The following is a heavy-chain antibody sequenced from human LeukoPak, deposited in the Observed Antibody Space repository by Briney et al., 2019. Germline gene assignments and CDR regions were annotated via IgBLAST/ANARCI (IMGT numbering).Heavy chain of an antibody. Sequence: GGSLRLSCAASGFTFSSYSMNWVRQAPGKGLEWVSSISSSSSYIYYADSVKGRFSSSRDNAKNSLYLQMNSLRAEDTAVYYCAREKYRDGYNSYWGQGTLVTVSS. J-gene: IGHJ4*02. CDR2: ISSSSSYI. V-gene: IGHV3-21*01. D-gene: IGHD5-24*01. CDR3: AREKYRDGYNSY. CDR1: GFTFSSYS.